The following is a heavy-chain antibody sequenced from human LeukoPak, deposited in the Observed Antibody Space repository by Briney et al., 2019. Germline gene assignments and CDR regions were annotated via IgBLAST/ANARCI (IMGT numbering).Heavy chain of an antibody. J-gene: IGHJ6*03. CDR3: ARVGQARTREGNYYYYYMDV. CDR2: INSDGSST. D-gene: IGHD1-14*01. CDR1: GFTFSSYW. Sequence: GGSLRLSCAASGFTFSSYWMHWVRQAPGKGLVWVSRINSDGSSTSYADSVKGRFTISRDNAKNTLYLQMNSLRAEDTAVYYCARVGQARTREGNYYYYYMDVWGKGTTVTISS. V-gene: IGHV3-74*01.